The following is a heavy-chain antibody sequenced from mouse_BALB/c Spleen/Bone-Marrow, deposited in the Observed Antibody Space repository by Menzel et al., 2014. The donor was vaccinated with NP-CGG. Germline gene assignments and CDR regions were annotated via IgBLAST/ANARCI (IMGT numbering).Heavy chain of an antibody. CDR3: ARHGDYYGSSLFAY. D-gene: IGHD1-1*01. V-gene: IGHV5-2*01. CDR1: EYEFPSHD. CDR2: INSDGGST. J-gene: IGHJ3*01. Sequence: QLVESGGGLVQPGESLKLSCESNEYEFPSHDMSWVRKTPEKRLELVAAINSDGGSTYYPDTMERRFIISRDNSKKTLYLQMSSLRSEDTAFYYCARHGDYYGSSLFAYWGQGTLVTVSA.